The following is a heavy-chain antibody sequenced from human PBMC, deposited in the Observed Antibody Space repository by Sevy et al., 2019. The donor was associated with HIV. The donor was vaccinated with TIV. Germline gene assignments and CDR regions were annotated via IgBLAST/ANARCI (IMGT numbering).Heavy chain of an antibody. CDR2: INNSGGST. CDR1: GFTVNTYA. Sequence: GGSLRLSCAVSGFTVNTYAMSWVRQAPGKGLEWVAVINNSGGSTDYADSVRGRFSISRDNPNVYLEMNSLRAEDTAVYYCAKGNRGYTYYYFDYWGQGTLVTVSS. CDR3: AKGNRGYTYYYFDY. V-gene: IGHV3-23*01. D-gene: IGHD5-18*01. J-gene: IGHJ4*02.